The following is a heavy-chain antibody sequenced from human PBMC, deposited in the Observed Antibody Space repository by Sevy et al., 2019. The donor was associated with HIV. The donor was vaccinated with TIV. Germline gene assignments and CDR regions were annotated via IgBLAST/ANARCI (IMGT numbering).Heavy chain of an antibody. V-gene: IGHV3-23*01. J-gene: IGHJ3*02. CDR1: GFTFSSYA. CDR2: SSGSGGST. D-gene: IGHD6-6*01. CDR3: AKLSSLRSSSPGAFEI. Sequence: GGSLRLSCAASGFTFSSYAMSWFRQAPGKGLEWVSASSGSGGSTYYGDSVKGQCTNSRDNSKNTLYLQMNSLRAEDTAVYYYAKLSSLRSSSPGAFEICGQGTMVTVSS.